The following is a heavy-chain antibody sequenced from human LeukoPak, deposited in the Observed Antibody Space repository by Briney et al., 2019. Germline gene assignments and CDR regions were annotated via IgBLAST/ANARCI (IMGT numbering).Heavy chain of an antibody. D-gene: IGHD1-1*01. CDR3: AKGTDRVPYYYYYYMDV. V-gene: IGHV3-30*02. Sequence: GGSLRLSCAASGFTFSSYGMNWVRQAPGKGLEWVAFIRYDGSNKYYADSVKGRFTISRDNSKNTLYLQMNSLRAEDTAVYYCAKGTDRVPYYYYYYMDVWGKGTTVTISS. CDR1: GFTFSSYG. CDR2: IRYDGSNK. J-gene: IGHJ6*03.